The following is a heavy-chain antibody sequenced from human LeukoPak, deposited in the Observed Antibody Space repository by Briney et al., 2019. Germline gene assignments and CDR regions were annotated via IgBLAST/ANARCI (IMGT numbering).Heavy chain of an antibody. CDR3: ARSIPAGNRR. CDR1: GFTFSDYY. V-gene: IGHV3-11*01. Sequence: PGGSLRLSCAASGFTFSDYYMSWLRQAPGKGLEWVSYISSSGSTIDYADSVKGRFTISRDNAKNALYLQMNSLRAEDTAVYYCARSIPAGNRRWGQGTLVTVSS. CDR2: ISSSGSTI. D-gene: IGHD2-2*01. J-gene: IGHJ4*02.